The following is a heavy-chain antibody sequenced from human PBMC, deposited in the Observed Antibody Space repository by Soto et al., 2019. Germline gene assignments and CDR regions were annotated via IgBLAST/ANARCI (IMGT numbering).Heavy chain of an antibody. V-gene: IGHV1-24*01. CDR3: ATDRPGLAARDNYYYYYGMDV. D-gene: IGHD6-6*01. CDR1: GYTLTELS. J-gene: IGHJ6*01. Sequence: ASVKVSCKVSGYTLTELSMHWVRQAPGKGLEWMGGFDPEDGETIYAQKFQGRVTMTEDTSTDTAYMELSSLRSEDTAVYYCATDRPGLAARDNYYYYYGMDVWGQGTTVTVSS. CDR2: FDPEDGET.